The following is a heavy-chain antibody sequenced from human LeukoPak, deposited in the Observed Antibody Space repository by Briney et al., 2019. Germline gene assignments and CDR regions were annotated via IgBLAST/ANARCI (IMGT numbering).Heavy chain of an antibody. V-gene: IGHV4-59*01. CDR1: GGSISSYY. CDR3: ARTNRRGWFDP. CDR2: IYYSGST. J-gene: IGHJ5*02. Sequence: SETLSLTCTVSGGSISSYYWSWIRQPPGKGLEWIGYIYYSGSTNYNPSLKSRVTISVDTSKNQFSLKLSSVTAADTAVYYCARTNRRGWFDPWGQGTLVTVSS. D-gene: IGHD2/OR15-2a*01.